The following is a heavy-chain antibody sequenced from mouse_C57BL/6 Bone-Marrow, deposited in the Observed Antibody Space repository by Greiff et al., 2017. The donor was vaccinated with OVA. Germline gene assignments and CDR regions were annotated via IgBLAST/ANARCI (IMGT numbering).Heavy chain of an antibody. CDR1: GFSLTSYG. CDR3: ARRFYDYLYAMDY. Sequence: QVHVKQSGPGLVQPSQSLSITCTVSGFSLTSYGVHWVRQSPGKGLEWLGVIWSGGSTDYNAAFISRLSISKDNSKSQVFFKMNSLQADDTAIYYCARRFYDYLYAMDYWGQGTSVTVSS. CDR2: IWSGGST. J-gene: IGHJ4*01. V-gene: IGHV2-2*01. D-gene: IGHD2-4*01.